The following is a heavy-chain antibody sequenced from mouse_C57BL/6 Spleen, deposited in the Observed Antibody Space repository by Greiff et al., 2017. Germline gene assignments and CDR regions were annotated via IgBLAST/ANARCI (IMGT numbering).Heavy chain of an antibody. Sequence: QVQLQQPGAELVRPGTSVKLSCKASGYTFTSYWMHWVKQRPGQGLEWIGVIDPSDSYTNYNQKFKGKATLTVDTSSSTAYMQLSSLTSEDSAVYYCARLRGNYPFDYWGQGTTLTVSS. V-gene: IGHV1-59*01. D-gene: IGHD2-1*01. CDR3: ARLRGNYPFDY. CDR1: GYTFTSYW. J-gene: IGHJ2*01. CDR2: IDPSDSYT.